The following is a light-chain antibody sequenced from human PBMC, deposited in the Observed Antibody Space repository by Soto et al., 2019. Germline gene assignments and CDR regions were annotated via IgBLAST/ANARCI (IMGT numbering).Light chain of an antibody. V-gene: IGKV1-39*01. CDR2: AAS. CDR3: QQSYTTVRS. CDR1: QSISNF. Sequence: DIQMTQSPSSLSASVGDRVTISCRASQSISNFLNWYQQKPRKAPQLLIYAASRLQSGVPPTFSGSGAGTDFTLTISSLQPEDFATYVCQQSYTTVRSFGGGTKVE. J-gene: IGKJ4*01.